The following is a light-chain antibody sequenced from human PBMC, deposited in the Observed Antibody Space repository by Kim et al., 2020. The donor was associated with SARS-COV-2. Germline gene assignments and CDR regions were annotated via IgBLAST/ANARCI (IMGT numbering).Light chain of an antibody. CDR3: HVWDSSSDHLYV. CDR1: NIGSKS. J-gene: IGLJ1*01. V-gene: IGLV3-21*04. CDR2: YDS. Sequence: SYELTQPPSVSVAPGKTARITCGGNNIGSKSVHWYQQKPGQAPVLVIYYDSDRPSGIPERFSGSNSGNTATLTISRVEAGDEADYYCHVWDSSSDHLYVFGTGTKVTVL.